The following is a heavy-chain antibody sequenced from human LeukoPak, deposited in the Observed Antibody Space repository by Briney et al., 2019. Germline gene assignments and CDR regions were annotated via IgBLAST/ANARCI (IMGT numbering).Heavy chain of an antibody. CDR1: GFTFSSYW. CDR2: IKQDGSEK. V-gene: IGHV3-7*01. Sequence: GGSLRLSCAASGFTFSSYWMSWVRQAPGKGLEWVANIKQDGSEKYYVDSVKGRFTISRDNAKNSLYLQMNSLRAEDTAVYYCARELRTYYSSSWYGSMDVWGQGTTVTVSS. D-gene: IGHD6-13*01. J-gene: IGHJ6*02. CDR3: ARELRTYYSSSWYGSMDV.